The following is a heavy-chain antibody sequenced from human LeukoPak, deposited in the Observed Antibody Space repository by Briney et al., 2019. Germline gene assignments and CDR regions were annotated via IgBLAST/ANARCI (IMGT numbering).Heavy chain of an antibody. D-gene: IGHD3-10*01. CDR1: GFTFSNAW. J-gene: IGHJ5*02. CDR2: IKSKTDGGTT. CDR3: CGSGSYYPLDP. V-gene: IGHV3-15*01. Sequence: PGGSLRLSCAASGFTFSNAWMSWVRQAPGKGLEWVDRIKSKTDGGTTDYAAPVKGRFTISRDDSKNTLYLQMNSLKTEDTAVYYCCGSGSYYPLDPWGQGTLVTVSS.